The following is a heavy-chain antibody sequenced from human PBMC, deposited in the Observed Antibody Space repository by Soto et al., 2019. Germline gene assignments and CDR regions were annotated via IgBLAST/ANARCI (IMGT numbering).Heavy chain of an antibody. CDR2: IYHSGST. CDR3: ARDQRGSWGQLGYYYGMDV. Sequence: SETLSLTCAVSGGSISSSNWWSWVRQPPGKGLEWIGEIYHSGSTNYNPSLKSRVTISVDKSKNQFSLNLSSVTAADTAIYYCARDQRGSWGQLGYYYGMDVWGQGTTVTVSS. J-gene: IGHJ6*02. D-gene: IGHD6-13*01. CDR1: GGSISSSNW. V-gene: IGHV4-4*02.